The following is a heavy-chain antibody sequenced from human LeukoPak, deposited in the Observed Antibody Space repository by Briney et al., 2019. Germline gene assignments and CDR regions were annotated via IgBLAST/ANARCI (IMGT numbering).Heavy chain of an antibody. Sequence: GESLKISCKGSGYSFSSYWLAWVRQMPGKGLEWMGIIYPGDSDTRYSPSFQGQVTISAGKSISTAYLQWSSLKASDTAMYYCARHMDDYGDYYFDYWGQGTLVTVSS. CDR1: GYSFSSYW. CDR2: IYPGDSDT. V-gene: IGHV5-51*01. D-gene: IGHD4-17*01. J-gene: IGHJ4*02. CDR3: ARHMDDYGDYYFDY.